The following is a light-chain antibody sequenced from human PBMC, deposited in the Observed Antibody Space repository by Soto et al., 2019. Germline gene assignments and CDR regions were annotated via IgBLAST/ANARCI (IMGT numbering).Light chain of an antibody. CDR1: QSVTGSY. CDR2: DAS. V-gene: IGKV3-20*01. Sequence: EIAMTQSPATLSLSPGERVTLSCRASQSVTGSYLAWYQQRPGHAPMLLIYDASTRATVIPHRFSGSGSGTDFTLTISSLEPEDFAVYYCQQYDSSPRAFGQGTKVEIK. CDR3: QQYDSSPRA. J-gene: IGKJ1*01.